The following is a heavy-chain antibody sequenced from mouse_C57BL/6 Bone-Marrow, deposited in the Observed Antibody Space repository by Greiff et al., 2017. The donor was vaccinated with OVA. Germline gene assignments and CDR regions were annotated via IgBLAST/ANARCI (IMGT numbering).Heavy chain of an antibody. CDR1: GYSFTDYN. J-gene: IGHJ1*03. CDR2: INPNYGTT. D-gene: IGHD1-1*01. CDR3: GRDGFVLVRGYFDV. Sequence: VQLQQSGPELVKPGASVKISCKASGYSFTDYNMNWVKQSNGKSLEWIGVINPNYGTTSYNQKFKGKATLTVDQSSSPAYMQLNSLTSEDSAVYCWGRDGFVLVRGYFDVWGTGTTVTASS. V-gene: IGHV1-39*01.